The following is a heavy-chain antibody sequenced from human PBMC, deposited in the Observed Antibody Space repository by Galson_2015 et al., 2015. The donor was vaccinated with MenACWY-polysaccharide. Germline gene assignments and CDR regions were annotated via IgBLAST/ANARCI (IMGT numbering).Heavy chain of an antibody. Sequence: SLRLSCAASGFTFSSYTMSWVRQAPGKGLEWVSGESASGAVTYYADSVKGRFTISRDNSKNTLYLQMNSLRAADTAVYYCANPGLSSGRAGDVDCWGEGNLDSVSS. CDR1: GFTFSSYT. J-gene: IGHJ4*02. V-gene: IGHV3-23*01. CDR3: ANPGLSSGRAGDVDC. CDR2: ESASGAVT. D-gene: IGHD3-10*01.